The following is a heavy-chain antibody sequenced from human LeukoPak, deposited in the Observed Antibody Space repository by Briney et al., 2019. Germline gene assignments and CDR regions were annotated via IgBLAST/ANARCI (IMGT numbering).Heavy chain of an antibody. D-gene: IGHD3-22*01. CDR1: GYSISSGYY. Sequence: SEPLSLTCTVSGYSISSGYYWGWIRQPPGMGLEWIGSILHSGSTYYNPSLKSRVTMSVDTSKNQFSLKLSSVTAADTAVYYCARHRGYYDSPNWFDPWGQGTLVTVSS. J-gene: IGHJ5*02. CDR2: ILHSGST. V-gene: IGHV4-38-2*02. CDR3: ARHRGYYDSPNWFDP.